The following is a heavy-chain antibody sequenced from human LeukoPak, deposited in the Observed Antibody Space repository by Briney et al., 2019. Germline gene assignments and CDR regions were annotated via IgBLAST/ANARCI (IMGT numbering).Heavy chain of an antibody. CDR3: ARDSFGYYDSSGYYEVDY. D-gene: IGHD3-22*01. J-gene: IGHJ4*02. CDR1: GGSISSSSYY. V-gene: IGHV4-39*07. Sequence: SETLSLTCTVSGGSISSSSYYWGWIRQPPGTGLEWIGSIYYSGSTYYNPSLKSRVTISVDTSKNQFSLKLSSVTAADTAVYYCARDSFGYYDSSGYYEVDYWGQGTLVTVSS. CDR2: IYYSGST.